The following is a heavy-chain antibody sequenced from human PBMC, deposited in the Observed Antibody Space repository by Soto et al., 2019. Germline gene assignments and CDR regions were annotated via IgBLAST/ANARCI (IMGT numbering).Heavy chain of an antibody. CDR3: ASCALGDIVVVPAAIPPLYYYYGMDV. J-gene: IGHJ6*02. CDR2: IIPIFGTA. Sequence: SVKVSCKASGGTFSSYAISWVRQAPGQGLEWMGGIIPIFGTANYAQKFQGRVTITADESTSTAYMELSSLRSEDTAVYYCASCALGDIVVVPAAIPPLYYYYGMDVWGQGTTVTVSS. D-gene: IGHD2-2*02. V-gene: IGHV1-69*13. CDR1: GGTFSSYA.